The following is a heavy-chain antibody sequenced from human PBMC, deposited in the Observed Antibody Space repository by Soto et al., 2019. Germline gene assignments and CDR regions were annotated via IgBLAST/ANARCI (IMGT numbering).Heavy chain of an antibody. D-gene: IGHD6-19*01. Sequence: SLPLRHTWTVAEGKIGGLCGRRTIIHQTPGKGLEGIGYIHHSGSIHYNPSLKSRVTLSVDTSKNQFSLKLSSVTAADTAVYFFEGWADRSGWDDAFDIWGQGTMVTVSS. CDR1: EGKIGGLCGR. CDR2: IHHSGSI. J-gene: IGHJ3*02. V-gene: IGHV4-31*02. CDR3: EGWADRSGWDDAFDI.